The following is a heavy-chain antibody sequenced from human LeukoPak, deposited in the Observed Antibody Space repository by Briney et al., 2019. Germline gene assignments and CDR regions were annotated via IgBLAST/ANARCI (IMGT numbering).Heavy chain of an antibody. D-gene: IGHD3-22*01. J-gene: IGHJ4*02. CDR1: GYSISSGYY. Sequence: SETLSLTCTVSGYSISSGYYWGWIRQPPGKGLEWIGSIYHSGSTYYNPSLKSRVTISVDTSKNQFSLKLSSVTAADTAVYYCARGLGYYDSSAGPQGYWGQGTLVTVSS. V-gene: IGHV4-38-2*02. CDR3: ARGLGYYDSSAGPQGY. CDR2: IYHSGST.